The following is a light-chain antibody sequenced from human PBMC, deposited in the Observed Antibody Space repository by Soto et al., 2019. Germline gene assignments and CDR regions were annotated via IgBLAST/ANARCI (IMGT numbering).Light chain of an antibody. CDR3: QQYGSSLWP. J-gene: IGKJ1*01. CDR2: GAS. V-gene: IGKV3-20*01. Sequence: EIVLTQSPGTLSLSPGERATLSCRAGQSVSSSYLAWYQQKPGQAPRLLIYGASSRATGIPDRFSGSGSGTDFTLTISRLEPEDFAVYYCQQYGSSLWPFGQGTKVDIK. CDR1: QSVSSSY.